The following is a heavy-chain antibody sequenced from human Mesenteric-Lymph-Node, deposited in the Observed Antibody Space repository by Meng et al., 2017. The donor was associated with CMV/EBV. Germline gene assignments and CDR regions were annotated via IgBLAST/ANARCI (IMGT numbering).Heavy chain of an antibody. CDR3: ARDTGRNVVLVDEAFDI. D-gene: IGHD2/OR15-2a*01. V-gene: IGHV3-21*01. CDR2: ISSSSGYT. CDR1: GFTFSDFT. Sequence: VESLKISCAGSGFTFSDFTMNWVRQAPGKGLEWVACISSSSGYTYYGDSLKGRFTISRDNAKNSVYLQINSLRLEDTAMYYCARDTGRNVVLVDEAFDIWGQGTMVTVSS. J-gene: IGHJ3*02.